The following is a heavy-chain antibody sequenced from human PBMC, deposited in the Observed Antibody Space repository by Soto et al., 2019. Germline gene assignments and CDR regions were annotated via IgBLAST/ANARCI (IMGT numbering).Heavy chain of an antibody. CDR2: IYYSGST. CDR3: ARSTYSSSWYWFDP. J-gene: IGHJ5*02. V-gene: IGHV4-61*01. CDR1: GGSVSSGSYY. Sequence: SETMCLTCTVSGGSVSSGSYYWSWIRQPPGKGLEWIGYIYYSGSTNYNPSLKSRVTISVDTSKNQFSLKLSSVTAADTAVYYCARSTYSSSWYWFDPWGQGTLVTVSS. D-gene: IGHD6-13*01.